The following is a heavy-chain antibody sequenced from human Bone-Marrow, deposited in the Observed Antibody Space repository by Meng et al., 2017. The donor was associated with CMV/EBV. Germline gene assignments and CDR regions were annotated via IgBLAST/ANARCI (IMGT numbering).Heavy chain of an antibody. CDR2: ISSSGSTI. V-gene: IGHV3-11*01. J-gene: IGHJ6*02. CDR3: ARTQWLPTPQYYYHYFGMAV. D-gene: IGHD5-12*01. CDR1: GFTFSDYY. Sequence: LSLTCAASGFTFSDYYMSWIRQAPGKGLEWVSYISSSGSTIYYADSVKGRFTISRDNAKNSLYLQMNSLRAEDTALYYCARTQWLPTPQYYYHYFGMAVWGQGTTVTVSS.